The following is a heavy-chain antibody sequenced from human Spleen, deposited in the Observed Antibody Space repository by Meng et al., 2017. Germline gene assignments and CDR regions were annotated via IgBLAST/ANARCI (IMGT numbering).Heavy chain of an antibody. CDR3: ARVIGNYYFDS. Sequence: GESLKISCAASGFTFSSYNMNWVRQAPGKGLDWVSSINSRTSYIYYADSVKGRFTISRDNAKDSLFLQMNDLRAEDTAVYYCARVIGNYYFDSWGQGALVTVSS. J-gene: IGHJ4*02. CDR1: GFTFSSYN. CDR2: INSRTSYI. V-gene: IGHV3-21*01. D-gene: IGHD4-23*01.